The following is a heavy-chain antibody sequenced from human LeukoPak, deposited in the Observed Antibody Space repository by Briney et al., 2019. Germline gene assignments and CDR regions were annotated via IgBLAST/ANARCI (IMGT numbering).Heavy chain of an antibody. Sequence: SVKVSCKASGGTFSSYAISWARQAPGQGLEWMGGIIPIFGTANYAQKFQGRVTIIADESTSTAYMELSSLRSEDTAVYYCARGVVGATTGAYSFDYWGRGTLVTVSS. J-gene: IGHJ4*02. CDR1: GGTFSSYA. V-gene: IGHV1-69*01. CDR2: IIPIFGTA. CDR3: ARGVVGATTGAYSFDY. D-gene: IGHD1-26*01.